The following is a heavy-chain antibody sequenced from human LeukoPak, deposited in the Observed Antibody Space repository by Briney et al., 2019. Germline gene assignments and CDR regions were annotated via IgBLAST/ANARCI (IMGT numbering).Heavy chain of an antibody. CDR1: GYTFTGYY. D-gene: IGHD2-21*01. Sequence: ASVKVSCKASGYTFTGYYIHWVRQAPGQGLEWMGWISPNSGGTNYAQKFQGRVTMTRDTSISTAYMELSRLRSDDTAVYYCARGGVVVLGVMDIWGQGTVVTVSS. CDR3: ARGGVVVLGVMDI. V-gene: IGHV1-2*02. J-gene: IGHJ3*02. CDR2: ISPNSGGT.